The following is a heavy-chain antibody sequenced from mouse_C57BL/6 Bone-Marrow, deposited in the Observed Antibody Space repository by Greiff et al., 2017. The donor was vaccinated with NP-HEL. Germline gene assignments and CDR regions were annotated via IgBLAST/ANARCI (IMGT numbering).Heavy chain of an antibody. D-gene: IGHD2-14*01. Sequence: EVQLVESGGGLVQPGGSLSLSCAASGFTFTDYYMSWVRQPPGKALEWLGFIRNKANGYTTEYSASVKGRFTISRDNSQSILYLQMNALRAEESATYYCARYHRWYFDVWGTGTTVTVSS. CDR2: IRNKANGYTT. J-gene: IGHJ1*03. CDR3: ARYHRWYFDV. V-gene: IGHV7-3*01. CDR1: GFTFTDYY.